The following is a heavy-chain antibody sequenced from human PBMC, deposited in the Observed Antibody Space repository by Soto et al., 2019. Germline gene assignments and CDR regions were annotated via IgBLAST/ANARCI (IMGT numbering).Heavy chain of an antibody. CDR1: GFKFGSYG. J-gene: IGHJ4*02. Sequence: QVQLVESGGGVVQPGRSLRLSCAGSGFKFGSYGMHWVRQAPGKGLEWVAVTSYDGGKPQYADSVKGRFTISRDNSKNTLYLQMHSLRTDDPAVYECEKDLSTLGRNCLASGGQGTMVTLSS. CDR2: TSYDGGKP. V-gene: IGHV3-30*18. D-gene: IGHD2-2*01. CDR3: EKDLSTLGRNCLAS.